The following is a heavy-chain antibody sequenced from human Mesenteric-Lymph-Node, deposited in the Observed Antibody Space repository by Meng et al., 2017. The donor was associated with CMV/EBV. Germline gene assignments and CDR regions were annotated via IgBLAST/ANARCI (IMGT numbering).Heavy chain of an antibody. J-gene: IGHJ5*02. D-gene: IGHD2-2*01. CDR3: ARDASIVVVPAASNWFDP. CDR1: GFTFSSYS. CDR2: ISSSSSYI. Sequence: GESLKISCAASGFTFSSYSMNWVRQAPGKGLEWVSSISSSSSYIYYADSVKGRFTISRDNAKNSLYLQMNSLRAEDTAVYYCARDASIVVVPAASNWFDPWGQGTLVTVSS. V-gene: IGHV3-21*01.